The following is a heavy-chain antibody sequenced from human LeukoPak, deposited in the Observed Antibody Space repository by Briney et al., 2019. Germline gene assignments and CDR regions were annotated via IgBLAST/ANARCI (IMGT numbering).Heavy chain of an antibody. Sequence: PGRSLRLSCAASGFTFSSYAMHWVRQAPGKGLEWVAVISYDGSNKYYADSVKGRFTISRDNSKNTLYVQMNSLRAEDTAVYYCARDVLWFGELLPVFWGQGTLVTVSS. CDR3: ARDVLWFGELLPVF. V-gene: IGHV3-30*04. CDR1: GFTFSSYA. J-gene: IGHJ4*02. CDR2: ISYDGSNK. D-gene: IGHD3-10*01.